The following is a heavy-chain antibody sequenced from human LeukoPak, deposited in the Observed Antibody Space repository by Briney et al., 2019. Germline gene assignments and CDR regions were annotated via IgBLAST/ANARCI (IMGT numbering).Heavy chain of an antibody. Sequence: PSETLSLTCTVSGDSISIDYWSWIRQPPGKGLEWIGYIYYSGSTNYNPSLKSRVTISVDTSKNQFSLKLSSVTAADTAVYYCARSHSVWTSFDYWGQGTLVTVSS. CDR3: ARSHSVWTSFDY. CDR1: GDSISIDY. J-gene: IGHJ4*02. V-gene: IGHV4-59*01. D-gene: IGHD3/OR15-3a*01. CDR2: IYYSGST.